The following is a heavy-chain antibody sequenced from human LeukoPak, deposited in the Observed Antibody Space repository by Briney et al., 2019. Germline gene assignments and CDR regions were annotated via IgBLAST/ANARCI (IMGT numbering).Heavy chain of an antibody. CDR2: MNPNSGNT. Sequence: GASVKVSCKASGYTFTSCDINWVRQATGQGLEWMGWMNPNSGNTGYAQKLQGRVTMTTDTSTSTAYMELRSLRSDDTAVYYCARGYFGPGMDVWGQGTTVTVSS. CDR3: ARGYFGPGMDV. V-gene: IGHV1-8*01. J-gene: IGHJ6*02. CDR1: GYTFTSCD. D-gene: IGHD3-9*01.